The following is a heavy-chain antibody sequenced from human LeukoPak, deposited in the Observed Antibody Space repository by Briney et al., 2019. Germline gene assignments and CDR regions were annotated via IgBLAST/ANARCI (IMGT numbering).Heavy chain of an antibody. CDR2: IRYDGSNK. V-gene: IGHV3-30*02. CDR1: GFTFSSYG. J-gene: IGHJ4*02. D-gene: IGHD3-10*01. Sequence: EGSLRLSCAASGFTFSSYGMHWVRQAPGKGLEWVAFIRYDGSNKYYADSVKGRFTISRDNSKNTLYLQMNSLRAEDTAVYYCAIRYYYGSGGWGQGTLVTVSS. CDR3: AIRYYYGSGG.